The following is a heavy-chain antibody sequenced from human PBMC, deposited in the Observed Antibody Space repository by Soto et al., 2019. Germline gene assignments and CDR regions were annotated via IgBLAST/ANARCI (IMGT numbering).Heavy chain of an antibody. V-gene: IGHV3-23*01. CDR3: AKVRSSGYYYDF. J-gene: IGHJ4*02. D-gene: IGHD3-22*01. CDR1: GFTFSSYA. CDR2: LSGSGGST. Sequence: PGGSLRLSCGASGFTFSSYAMSWVRQAPGKGLEWVSALSGSGGSTYYADSVKGRFTISRDNSKTTLYLQMNSLRAEEMAVYYSAKVRSSGYYYDFSGQVTL.